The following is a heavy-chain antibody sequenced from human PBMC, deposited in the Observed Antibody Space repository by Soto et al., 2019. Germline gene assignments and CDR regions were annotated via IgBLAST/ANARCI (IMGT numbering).Heavy chain of an antibody. J-gene: IGHJ6*02. V-gene: IGHV3-30*18. D-gene: IGHD3-10*01. CDR1: GFTFSDYA. CDR3: AKDWGDYGSGSYYLYSYGMDV. CDR2: VSHDGRNT. Sequence: GGSLRLSCAASGFTFSDYAMHWVRQAPGKGLEWVAVVSHDGRNTHYADSVKGRFTISRDNSKNTLYLQMNSLRAEDTAVYYCAKDWGDYGSGSYYLYSYGMDVWGQGTTVTVSS.